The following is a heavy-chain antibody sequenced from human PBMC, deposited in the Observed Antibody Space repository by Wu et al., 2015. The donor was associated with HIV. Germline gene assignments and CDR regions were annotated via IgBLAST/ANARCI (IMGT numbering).Heavy chain of an antibody. V-gene: IGHV1-69*05. CDR3: ARDTYSVGQDYGXYLESDWYFDL. CDR1: GGTFSTFV. Sequence: QVQLVQSGAEVKKPGSSVKVSCKASGGTFSTFVISWVRQAPGQGLEWMGGIIPIFATATYAQKFQGRVTITTDESTSTAYMELSSLRSEDTAVYYCARDTYSVGQDYGXYLESDWYFDLVGPWPPWSLSPX. J-gene: IGHJ2*01. CDR2: IIPIFATA. D-gene: IGHD4-17*01.